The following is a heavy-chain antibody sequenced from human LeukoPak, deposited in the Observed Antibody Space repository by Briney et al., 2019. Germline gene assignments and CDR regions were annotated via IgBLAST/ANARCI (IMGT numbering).Heavy chain of an antibody. CDR2: IDTSATSM. D-gene: IGHD2-2*03. V-gene: IGHV3-48*03. CDR3: VTDRPGVMDFDF. Sequence: QPGGSLRLSCAVSGFTFSNFEMNWVRQAPGKGLEWVSHIDTSATSMHYADSVKGRFTISRDNAKNSLFLQMNSLRAEDTAVYYCVTDRPGVMDFDFWGQGTLATVSS. CDR1: GFTFSNFE. J-gene: IGHJ4*02.